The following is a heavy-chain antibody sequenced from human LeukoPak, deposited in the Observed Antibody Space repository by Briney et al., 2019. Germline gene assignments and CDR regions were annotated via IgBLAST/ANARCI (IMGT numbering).Heavy chain of an antibody. Sequence: PGVSLRLSCAVSGLTVSSSSMSWVRQAPGKGLEWVSVIYSGGSTYYADSVKGRFTVSRDNSKNTLYLQMNNLRAEDTALYYCARAAYSSCFFFEYWGQGTLATLSS. CDR2: IYSGGST. V-gene: IGHV3-53*01. CDR3: ARAAYSSCFFFEY. CDR1: GLTVSSSS. D-gene: IGHD6-6*01. J-gene: IGHJ4*02.